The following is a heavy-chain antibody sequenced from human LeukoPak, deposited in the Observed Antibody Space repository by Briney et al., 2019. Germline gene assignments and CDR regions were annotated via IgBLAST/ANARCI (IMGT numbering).Heavy chain of an antibody. J-gene: IGHJ5*02. CDR2: IKSKPDGGTT. V-gene: IGHV3-15*01. CDR3: VAREA. CDR1: GFNVSDAW. Sequence: GGSLRLSCAASGFNVSDAWMHWVRQAPGGGLEWVGRIKSKPDGGTTDYAAPVKGRFTISRDESESALYLQMSSLTTDETAVYYCVAREAWGQGTLVTVSS.